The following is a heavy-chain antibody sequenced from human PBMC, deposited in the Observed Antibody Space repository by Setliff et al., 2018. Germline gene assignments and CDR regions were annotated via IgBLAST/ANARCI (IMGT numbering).Heavy chain of an antibody. J-gene: IGHJ6*04. V-gene: IGHV3-66*02. D-gene: IGHD2-2*01. Sequence: GGSLRLSCAVSGFTVSSNYMSWVRQAPGKGLEWVSVIYSGGSTYYTDSVKGRFTISRGNSKNTLYLQMNSLRAEDTAVYYCARGIVVVPAALDVWGKGTTVTVSS. CDR1: GFTVSSNY. CDR3: ARGIVVVPAALDV. CDR2: IYSGGST.